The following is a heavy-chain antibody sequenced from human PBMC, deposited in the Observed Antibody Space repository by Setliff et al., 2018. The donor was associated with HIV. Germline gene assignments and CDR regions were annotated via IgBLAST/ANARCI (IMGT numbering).Heavy chain of an antibody. Sequence: GSLRLSCAASGMSFSNAWMSWVRQVPGKGLEWVSYISSSGSTIYYGDSVRGRFSISRVDAANSLYLQMSSLRVEDTAVYYCTRGLQYSFDLWGRGTMVTVSS. J-gene: IGHJ3*01. D-gene: IGHD2-21*01. V-gene: IGHV3-48*04. CDR3: TRGLQYSFDL. CDR1: GMSFSNAW. CDR2: ISSSGSTI.